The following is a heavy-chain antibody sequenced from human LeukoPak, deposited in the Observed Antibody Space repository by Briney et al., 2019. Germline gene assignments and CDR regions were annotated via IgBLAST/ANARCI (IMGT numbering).Heavy chain of an antibody. CDR2: ISGSGGST. Sequence: GGSLRLSCAASGFTFSSYSMNWVRQAPGKGLEWVSAISGSGGSTYYADSVKGRFTISRDNSKNTLYLQMNSLRAEDTAVYYCAKGFIQTTFDYWGQGTLVTVSS. V-gene: IGHV3-23*01. J-gene: IGHJ4*02. CDR1: GFTFSSYS. D-gene: IGHD1-14*01. CDR3: AKGFIQTTFDY.